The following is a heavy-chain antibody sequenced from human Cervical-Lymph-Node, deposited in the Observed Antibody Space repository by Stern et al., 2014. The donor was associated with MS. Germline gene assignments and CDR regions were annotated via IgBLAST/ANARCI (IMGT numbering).Heavy chain of an antibody. CDR1: EFTFSSYA. V-gene: IGHV3-23*01. CDR3: AKDRIGRDTDY. Sequence: EVQLLESGGGLVQPGGSLRLSCAASEFTFSSYAMNWVRQAPGKGLEWVSAISGSGDSTYYADSVKGRFTISRDNSKNTLYLQMNSLRAEDTAVYYCAKDRIGRDTDYWGQGTLVTVSS. D-gene: IGHD5-18*01. CDR2: ISGSGDST. J-gene: IGHJ4*02.